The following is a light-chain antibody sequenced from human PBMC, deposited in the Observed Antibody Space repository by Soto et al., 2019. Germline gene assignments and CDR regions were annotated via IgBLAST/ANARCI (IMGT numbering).Light chain of an antibody. Sequence: SLLTQSPDTLSLSPGEIAPLSCRSIQSVSSSYLAWYQQKTGKAPRLLIYGASRRATGIPDRFRGSGSGTDVNLTISRLEHEDVAVYYCHQYGSSPRFTFGPGPKVDIK. J-gene: IGKJ3*01. CDR3: HQYGSSPRFT. CDR1: QSVSSSY. V-gene: IGKV3-20*01. CDR2: GAS.